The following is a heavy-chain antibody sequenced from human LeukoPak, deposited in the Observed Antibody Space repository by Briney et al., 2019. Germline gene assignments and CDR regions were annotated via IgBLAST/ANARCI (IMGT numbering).Heavy chain of an antibody. D-gene: IGHD5-18*01. CDR3: ASAGFRGYSYGYMVY. J-gene: IGHJ4*02. CDR2: ISSSSSYI. Sequence: SGGSLRLSCAAPGFTFSSYSMNWVRQAPGKGLEWVSSISSSSSYIYYADSVKGRFTISRDNAKNSLYLQMNSLRAEDTAVYYCASAGFRGYSYGYMVYWGQGTLVTVSS. CDR1: GFTFSSYS. V-gene: IGHV3-21*01.